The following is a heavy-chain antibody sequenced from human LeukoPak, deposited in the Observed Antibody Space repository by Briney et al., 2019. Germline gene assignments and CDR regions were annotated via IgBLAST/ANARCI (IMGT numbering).Heavy chain of an antibody. CDR1: GLTFSSYG. V-gene: IGHV3-33*01. CDR2: IWADGSNK. CDR3: ATLGYCSGGSCYSSLRWFDP. D-gene: IGHD2-15*01. J-gene: IGHJ5*02. Sequence: GGSLRLSCAASGLTFSSYGMHWVRQAPGEGLEWVAVIWADGSNKIYADSVKGRFTISKDNSKNTLSLQMNSLRAEDTAVYYCATLGYCSGGSCYSSLRWFDPWGQGTLVTVSS.